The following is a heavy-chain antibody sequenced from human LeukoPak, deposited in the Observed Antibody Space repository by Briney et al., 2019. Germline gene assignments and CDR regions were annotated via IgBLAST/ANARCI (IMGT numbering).Heavy chain of an antibody. D-gene: IGHD1-26*01. J-gene: IGHJ5*02. CDR3: GRDLGGRGGA. CDR2: TYTDGSIT. Sequence: GGSLTLSCAASGFSFSTYWMHWVRQVPGTGLVWVSRTYTDGSITDYADSVKGRFTISRDNAKDTLYLQMNSLRPEDTAVYYCGRDLGGRGGAWGQGTLVTVSS. CDR1: GFSFSTYW. V-gene: IGHV3-74*01.